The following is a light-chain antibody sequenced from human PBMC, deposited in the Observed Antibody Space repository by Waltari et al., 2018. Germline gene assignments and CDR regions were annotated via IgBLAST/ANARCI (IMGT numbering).Light chain of an antibody. Sequence: QTVVTQEPSLSVSPGGTVTPPCALSSGSLSSTSYASWYQQSPGPTPRTLVYTANIRSSGVPDRFSGSVLGNKAVLIITGAQAEDESTYYCLLYMGSGIWVFGGGTKLTVL. CDR2: TAN. CDR1: SGSLSSTSY. J-gene: IGLJ3*02. CDR3: LLYMGSGIWV. V-gene: IGLV8-61*01.